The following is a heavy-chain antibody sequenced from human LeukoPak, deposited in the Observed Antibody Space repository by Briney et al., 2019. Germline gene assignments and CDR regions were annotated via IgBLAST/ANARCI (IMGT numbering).Heavy chain of an antibody. D-gene: IGHD5-12*01. V-gene: IGHV1-69*04. CDR1: GGTFSSYA. CDR3: ARGPGSGYDLGY. CDR2: IIPILGIA. Sequence: SVKLSCKASGGTFSSYAISWGRQAPGQGLEWMGRIIPILGIANYAQKFHGRVTITADKSTSTAYMELSSLGSEDTAVYYCARGPGSGYDLGYWGQGTLVTVSS. J-gene: IGHJ4*02.